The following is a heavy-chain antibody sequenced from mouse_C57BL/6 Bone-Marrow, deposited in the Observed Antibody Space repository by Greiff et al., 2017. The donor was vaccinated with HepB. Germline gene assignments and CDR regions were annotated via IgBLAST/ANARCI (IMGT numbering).Heavy chain of an antibody. Sequence: QVQLQQPGAELVKPGASVKFSCTASGFTFTDYWIPWVKQRPEQGLEWIGGIYPVSGGNNYNEKFKSKATLTADTSSSTAYMQLSSLTSEDSAVYYCAICDGYPWFAYWGQGTLVTVSA. CDR2: IYPVSGGN. V-gene: IGHV1-55*01. CDR1: GFTFTDYW. CDR3: AICDGYPWFAY. D-gene: IGHD2-3*01. J-gene: IGHJ3*01.